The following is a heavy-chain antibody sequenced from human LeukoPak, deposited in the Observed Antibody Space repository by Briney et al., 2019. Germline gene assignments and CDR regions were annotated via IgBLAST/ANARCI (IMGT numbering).Heavy chain of an antibody. D-gene: IGHD5-24*01. V-gene: IGHV3-48*03. CDR3: ARDLRGDGYNSFDY. Sequence: PGGSLRLSCAASGFTFSSYEMNWVRQAPGKGLEWVSYISSSGSTTYYADSVKGRFTISRDNAENSLYLQMNSLRAEDTAVYYCARDLRGDGYNSFDYWGQGTLVTVSS. CDR2: ISSSGSTT. CDR1: GFTFSSYE. J-gene: IGHJ4*02.